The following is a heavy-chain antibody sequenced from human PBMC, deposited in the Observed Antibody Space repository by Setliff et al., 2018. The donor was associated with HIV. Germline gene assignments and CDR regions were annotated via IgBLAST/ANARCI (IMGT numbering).Heavy chain of an antibody. Sequence: PWGSLRLSCAASGFTFDDYAMHWARQAPGQGLEWVSGISWNSGTIAYADSVKGRFTISRDNAKNSLYLQMNSLRAGDTAVYYCARGTHILSNSSWGGVDYWGQGTLVTVSS. J-gene: IGHJ4*02. D-gene: IGHD3-16*01. CDR2: ISWNSGTI. V-gene: IGHV3-9*01. CDR3: ARGTHILSNSSWGGVDY. CDR1: GFTFDDYA.